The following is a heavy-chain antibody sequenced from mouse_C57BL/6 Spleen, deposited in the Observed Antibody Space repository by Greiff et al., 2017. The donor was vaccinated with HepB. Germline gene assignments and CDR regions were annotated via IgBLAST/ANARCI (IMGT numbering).Heavy chain of an antibody. J-gene: IGHJ3*01. CDR2: IDPSDSYT. D-gene: IGHD2-3*01. V-gene: IGHV1-69*01. CDR3: ARSGGDGYPFAY. CDR1: GYTFTSYW. Sequence: QVQLQQPGAELVMPGASVKLSCKASGYTFTSYWMHWVKQRPGQGLEWIGEIDPSDSYTNYNQKFKGKSTLTVDKSSSTAYMQLSGLTSEDSAVYYGARSGGDGYPFAYWGQGTLVTVSA.